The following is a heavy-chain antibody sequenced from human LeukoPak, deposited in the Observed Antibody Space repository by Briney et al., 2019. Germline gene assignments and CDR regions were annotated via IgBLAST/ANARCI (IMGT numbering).Heavy chain of an antibody. V-gene: IGHV5-51*01. CDR2: IYPGDSDT. Sequence: GESLKISSKGSGYSFTSSWIGWVRQMPGKGLEWMGIIYPGDSDTRYSPSFQGQVTISADKSVSTAYLQWSSLKASDTAMYYCARFSVGGTYYPDYWGQGTLVTVSS. J-gene: IGHJ4*02. D-gene: IGHD1-26*01. CDR1: GYSFTSSW. CDR3: ARFSVGGTYYPDY.